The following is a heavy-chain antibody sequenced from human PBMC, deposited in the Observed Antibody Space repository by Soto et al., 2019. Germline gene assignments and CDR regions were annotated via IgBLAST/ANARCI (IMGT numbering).Heavy chain of an antibody. CDR3: ARGQEVGAHFFDS. CDR1: GFTFSGFD. V-gene: IGHV3-13*01. Sequence: PVGSLRLSCEASGFTFSGFDMHWARQPTGKGLEWVSTIGTAGDTYYAVSVKGRFTISRDNAKNSLSLQMNSLRAGDTAVYFCARGQEVGAHFFDSWGQGTQVTVS. D-gene: IGHD2-15*01. CDR2: IGTAGDT. J-gene: IGHJ4*02.